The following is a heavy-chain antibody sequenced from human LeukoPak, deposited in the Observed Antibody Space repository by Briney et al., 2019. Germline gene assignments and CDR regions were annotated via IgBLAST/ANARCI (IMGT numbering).Heavy chain of an antibody. Sequence: GGSLRLSCAASGFTFSNAWMSWVRQAPGKGLEWVGRIKSKTDGGTTDYAAPVKGRFTISRDDSKNTLYLQMNSLKTEDTAVYYCTTDHGRVYYDSSGEIDYWGQGTLVTVSS. J-gene: IGHJ4*02. CDR3: TTDHGRVYYDSSGEIDY. CDR2: IKSKTDGGTT. V-gene: IGHV3-15*01. D-gene: IGHD3-22*01. CDR1: GFTFSNAW.